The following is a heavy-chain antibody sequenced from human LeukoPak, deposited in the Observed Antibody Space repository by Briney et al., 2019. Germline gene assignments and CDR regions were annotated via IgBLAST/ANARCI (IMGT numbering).Heavy chain of an antibody. J-gene: IGHJ5*02. CDR2: IYYSGST. CDR3: ARDLGAYGSGKYNWFDP. V-gene: IGHV4-39*07. Sequence: PSETLSLTCTVSGGSISSSSYYWGWIRQPPGKGLEWIGSIYYSGSTYYNPSLKSRVTISVDTSKNQFSLKLSSVTAADTAVYYCARDLGAYGSGKYNWFDPWGQGTLVTVSS. CDR1: GGSISSSSYY. D-gene: IGHD3-10*01.